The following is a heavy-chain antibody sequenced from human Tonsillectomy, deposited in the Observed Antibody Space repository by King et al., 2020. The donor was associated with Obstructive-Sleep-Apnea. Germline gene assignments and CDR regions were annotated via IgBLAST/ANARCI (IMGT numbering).Heavy chain of an antibody. CDR3: ASDYFDY. CDR1: GFTFSSYA. J-gene: IGHJ4*02. CDR2: ISYDGSNK. V-gene: IGHV3-30*04. Sequence: VQLVESGGGVVQPGRSLRLSCAASGFTFSSYAMHWVRQAPGKGLEWVAVISYDGSNKYYADSVKGRFTISRDNSKNTLYLQMNSLRAEDTAVYYCASDYFDYWGQGTLVTVSS.